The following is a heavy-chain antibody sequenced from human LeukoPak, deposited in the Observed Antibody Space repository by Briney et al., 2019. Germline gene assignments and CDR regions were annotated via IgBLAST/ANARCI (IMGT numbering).Heavy chain of an antibody. CDR2: ISSSSSYI. D-gene: IGHD6-19*01. CDR3: ARFEKSSGWSYFDY. V-gene: IGHV3-21*01. Sequence: GGSLRLSCAASGFTFSSYSMNWVRQAPGRGLEWVSSISSSSSYIYYADSVKGRFTISRDNAKNSLYLQMNSLRAEDTAVYYCARFEKSSGWSYFDYWGQGTLVTVSS. CDR1: GFTFSSYS. J-gene: IGHJ4*02.